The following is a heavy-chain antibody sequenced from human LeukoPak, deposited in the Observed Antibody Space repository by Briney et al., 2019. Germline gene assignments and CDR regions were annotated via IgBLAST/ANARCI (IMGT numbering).Heavy chain of an antibody. CDR3: ARGSTAEYWFDP. D-gene: IGHD1-14*01. Sequence: ASVKVSCKASGYTFTNYYMHWVRQAPGQGLEWMGIINPSDGSTSYAQSFQGRVTMARDTSTSAVYMELSSLRSEDTAVYYCARGSTAEYWFDPWGQGTLVTVSS. CDR2: INPSDGST. J-gene: IGHJ5*02. CDR1: GYTFTNYY. V-gene: IGHV1-46*01.